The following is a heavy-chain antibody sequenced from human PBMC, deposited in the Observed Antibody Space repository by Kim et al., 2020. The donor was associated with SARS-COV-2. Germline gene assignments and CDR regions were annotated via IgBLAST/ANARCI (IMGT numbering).Heavy chain of an antibody. D-gene: IGHD1-26*01. CDR1: GDSVSSDSAA. V-gene: IGHV6-1*01. J-gene: IGHJ4*02. Sequence: SQTISLTCAISGDSVSSDSAAWNWIRQSPSRGLEWLGRTNYRSKWYNDYEVSVKGRISISPDTSKNQFSLQLNSVTPEDTAIYYCARGPGIWDSGVGHYDYWGQGILVTVSS. CDR2: TNYRSKWYN. CDR3: ARGPGIWDSGVGHYDY.